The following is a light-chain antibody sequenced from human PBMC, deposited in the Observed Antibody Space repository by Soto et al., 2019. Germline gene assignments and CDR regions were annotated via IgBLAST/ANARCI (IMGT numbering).Light chain of an antibody. CDR1: QSVSNHY. V-gene: IGKV3-20*01. CDR2: GAS. CDR3: QQYGSSGT. J-gene: IGKJ1*01. Sequence: ELVLTQSQGTLSLSPGARATLSCMASQSVSNHYLAWYQQKPGQAPRLLIYGASNRAAGIPDRFSGSGSGTDFTLTISRLEPEYFAVYYCQQYGSSGTFGQGTKVDIK.